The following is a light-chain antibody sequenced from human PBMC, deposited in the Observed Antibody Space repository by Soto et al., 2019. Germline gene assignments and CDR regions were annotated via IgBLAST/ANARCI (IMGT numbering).Light chain of an antibody. J-gene: IGLJ1*01. CDR2: GST. CDR3: QPYDNSLXGYV. CDR1: SSNIGACSD. V-gene: IGLV1-40*01. Sequence: QSLLTQPPSLSGAPVQRVTISCTGSSSNIGACSDVHWYQQLPGTDPKLLIFGSTNRPSGFPDRFSGSKSGTSASLAITGLQDEDEDDYYCQPYDNSLXGYVLGTGTKVXV.